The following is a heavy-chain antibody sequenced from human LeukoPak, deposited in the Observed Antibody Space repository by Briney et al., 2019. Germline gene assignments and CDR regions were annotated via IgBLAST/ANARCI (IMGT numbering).Heavy chain of an antibody. V-gene: IGHV1-2*02. CDR3: ARDYDYVWGSDRYPAPFDY. CDR1: GYTFTGYY. CDR2: INPNSGGT. Sequence: ASVKVSCKASGYTFTGYYMHWVRQAPGQGLEWMGWINPNSGGTNYAQKFQGRVTMTRDTSISTAYMELSRLRSDDTAVYYCARDYDYVWGSDRYPAPFDYWGQGTLVTVSS. D-gene: IGHD3-16*02. J-gene: IGHJ4*02.